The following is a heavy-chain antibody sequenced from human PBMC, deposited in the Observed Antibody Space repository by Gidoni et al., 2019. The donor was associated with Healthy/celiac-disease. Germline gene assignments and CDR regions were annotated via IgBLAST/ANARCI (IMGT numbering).Heavy chain of an antibody. CDR1: GFTLDDYA. Sequence: EVQLVASGGGLVQPGRSLRLSCPASGFTLDDYAMHWVRQAPGKGLEWVSGISWNSGSIGYADSVKGRFTISRDNAKNSLYLQMNSLRAEDTALYYCAKSRGYSYETKDAFDIWGQGTMVTVSS. CDR2: ISWNSGSI. J-gene: IGHJ3*02. V-gene: IGHV3-9*01. D-gene: IGHD5-18*01. CDR3: AKSRGYSYETKDAFDI.